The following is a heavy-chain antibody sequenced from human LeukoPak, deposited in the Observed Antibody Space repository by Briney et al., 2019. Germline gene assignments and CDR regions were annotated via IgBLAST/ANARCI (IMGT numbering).Heavy chain of an antibody. CDR1: GFTFDDYA. J-gene: IGHJ3*02. CDR3: AKDFYSAITAFDI. CDR2: ISWSSRVI. V-gene: IGHV3-9*01. Sequence: GGSLRPSCAASGFTFDDYAMHWVRHAPGKGLEWISGISWSSRVIGYADSVKGRFTISRDNAKNSVHLQMNSLRAEDTALYYCAKDFYSAITAFDIWGQGTMVTVSP. D-gene: IGHD5-12*01.